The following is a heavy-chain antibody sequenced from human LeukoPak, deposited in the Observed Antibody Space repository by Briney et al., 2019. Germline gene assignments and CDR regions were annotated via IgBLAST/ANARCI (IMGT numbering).Heavy chain of an antibody. D-gene: IGHD5-18*01. CDR2: IYYSGST. Sequence: PSETLSLTCGVYAGSFSGYYWSWIRQPPGKGLEWIGYIYYSGSTNYNPSLKSRVTISVDTSKNQFSLKLSSVTAADTAVYYCARDRYIYGSDDRWFDPWGQGTLVTVSS. CDR3: ARDRYIYGSDDRWFDP. J-gene: IGHJ5*02. V-gene: IGHV4-59*01. CDR1: AGSFSGYY.